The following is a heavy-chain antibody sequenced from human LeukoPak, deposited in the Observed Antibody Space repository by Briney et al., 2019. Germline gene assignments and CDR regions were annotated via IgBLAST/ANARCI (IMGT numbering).Heavy chain of an antibody. CDR3: ARVSYCSGGSCYRQYDY. Sequence: GASVKVSCKASGYTFTSYAMNWVRQAPGQGLEWMGWINTNTGNPTYAQGFTGRFVFSLDTSVSTAYLQISSLKAEDTAVYYCARVSYCSGGSCYRQYDYWGQGTLVTVSS. J-gene: IGHJ4*02. CDR1: GYTFTSYA. V-gene: IGHV7-4-1*02. D-gene: IGHD2-15*01. CDR2: INTNTGNP.